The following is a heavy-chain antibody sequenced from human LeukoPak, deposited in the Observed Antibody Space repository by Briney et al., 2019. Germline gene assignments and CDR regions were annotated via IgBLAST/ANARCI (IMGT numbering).Heavy chain of an antibody. J-gene: IGHJ3*02. CDR1: GFTFSSYA. D-gene: IGHD3-3*01. CDR3: AKDRGTSRITIFGVADAFDI. Sequence: GGSLRLSCAASGFTFSSYAMSWVRQAPGKGLEWVSAISGSGGSTYYADSVKGRFTISRDNSKNTLYLQMNSLRAEDTAVYYCAKDRGTSRITIFGVADAFDIWGQGTMVTVSS. V-gene: IGHV3-23*01. CDR2: ISGSGGST.